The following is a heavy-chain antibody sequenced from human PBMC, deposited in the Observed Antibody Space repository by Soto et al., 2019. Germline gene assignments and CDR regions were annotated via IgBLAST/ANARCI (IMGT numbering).Heavy chain of an antibody. D-gene: IGHD3-10*01. Sequence: GGSLRLSCAASGFTFSSYWMSWVRQAPGKGLEWVANIKQDGSEKYYVDSVKGRFTISRDNAKNSLYLQMNSLRAEDTAVYYFARSGAGSYSNRCNLDYWGQGTLVTVFS. J-gene: IGHJ4*02. CDR1: GFTFSSYW. V-gene: IGHV3-7*01. CDR3: ARSGAGSYSNRCNLDY. CDR2: IKQDGSEK.